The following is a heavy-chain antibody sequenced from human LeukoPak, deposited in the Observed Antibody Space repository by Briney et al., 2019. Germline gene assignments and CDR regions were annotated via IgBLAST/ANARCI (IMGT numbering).Heavy chain of an antibody. V-gene: IGHV1-69*01. D-gene: IGHD5-12*01. CDR3: ARDQSRGYGFDY. Sequence: SVKVSCKASGGTFSSYAISWVRQAPGQGLEWMGGIIPIFGTANYAQKFQGRVTITADESTSTAYMELSSLRSEDTAVYYCARDQSRGYGFDYWGQGTLVTVSS. CDR1: GGTFSSYA. J-gene: IGHJ4*02. CDR2: IIPIFGTA.